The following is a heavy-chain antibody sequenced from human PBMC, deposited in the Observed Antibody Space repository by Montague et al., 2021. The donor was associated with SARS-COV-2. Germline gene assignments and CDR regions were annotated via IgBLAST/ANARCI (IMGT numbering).Heavy chain of an antibody. CDR3: ARDHCSITDCLHFDY. V-gene: IGHV4-39*02. CDR2: IYYSGDT. D-gene: IGHD2-2*01. Sequence: SETLSLTCAVSGGSINDNSYFWGWIRQPPGKGLEWIATIYYSGDTYYNPSLRSRVTMAVDTPRSHFSLKLSSASAADTAVDYCARDHCSITDCLHFDYWGQGIVVTVSS. J-gene: IGHJ4*02. CDR1: GGSINDNSYF.